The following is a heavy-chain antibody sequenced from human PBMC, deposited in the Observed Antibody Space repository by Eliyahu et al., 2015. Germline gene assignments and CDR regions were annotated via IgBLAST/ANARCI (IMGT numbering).Heavy chain of an antibody. V-gene: IGHV2-26*01. Sequence: VTLKESGPVVVKPTETLTLTCTVSGFXLXNDRMGVSXIRQTPGKALEWLAHIFTSDEKVYSTSLNSRLTISQDTSMSQVVLTMTDMDPEDTATYYCARGYDRAYGDGYYAYGMDVWGQGTTVTVSS. CDR2: IFTSDEK. CDR1: GFXLXNDRMG. CDR3: ARGYDRAYGDGYYAYGMDV. J-gene: IGHJ6*02. D-gene: IGHD4/OR15-4a*01.